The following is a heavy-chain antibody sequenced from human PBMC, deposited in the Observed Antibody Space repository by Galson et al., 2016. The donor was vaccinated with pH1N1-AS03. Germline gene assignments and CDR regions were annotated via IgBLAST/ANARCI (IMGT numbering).Heavy chain of an antibody. D-gene: IGHD6-19*01. J-gene: IGHJ4*02. V-gene: IGHV3-48*02. CDR3: TRELHYGWLVPVY. CDR1: GFSFTTYG. CDR2: MSSSSSTI. Sequence: SLRLSCAASGFSFTTYGMHWVRQAPGRGLEWVSYMSSSSSTIYYADSVKGRFTISRDNAKNSRYLQMNSLRDEDTAVYYCTRELHYGWLVPVYWGQGTLVTVSS.